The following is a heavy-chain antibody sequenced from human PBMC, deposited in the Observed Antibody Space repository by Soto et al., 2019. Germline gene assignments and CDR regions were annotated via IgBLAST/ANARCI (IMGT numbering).Heavy chain of an antibody. Sequence: ASVKVSCKASGYTFTSYGISWVRQAPGQGLEWMGWISAYNGNTNYAQKLQGRVTMTTDTSTSTAYMELRSLRSDDMAVYYCAREESYCSSTSCYLDVWGKGTTVTVSS. V-gene: IGHV1-18*03. J-gene: IGHJ6*04. CDR3: AREESYCSSTSCYLDV. D-gene: IGHD2-2*01. CDR1: GYTFTSYG. CDR2: ISAYNGNT.